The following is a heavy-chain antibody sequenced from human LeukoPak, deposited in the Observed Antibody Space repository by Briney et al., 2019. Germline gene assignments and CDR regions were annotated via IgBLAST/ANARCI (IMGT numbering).Heavy chain of an antibody. J-gene: IGHJ3*02. V-gene: IGHV3-48*02. D-gene: IGHD2-2*01. CDR2: ISSSSSTI. Sequence: GGSLRLSCAASGFTFSSYSMNWVRQAPGKGLEWVSYISSSSSTIYHADSVKGRFTISRDNAKNSLYLQMNSLRDEDTAVYYCARDRGIVVVPAAMGAFDIWGQGTMVTVSS. CDR1: GFTFSSYS. CDR3: ARDRGIVVVPAAMGAFDI.